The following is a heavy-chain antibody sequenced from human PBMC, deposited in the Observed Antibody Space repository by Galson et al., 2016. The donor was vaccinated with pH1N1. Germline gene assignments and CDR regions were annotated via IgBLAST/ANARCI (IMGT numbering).Heavy chain of an antibody. CDR3: AAGSGRSDFDY. D-gene: IGHD3-10*01. J-gene: IGHJ4*02. CDR2: IKSKTEGATR. CDR1: GFTFSSYW. V-gene: IGHV3-15*01. Sequence: SLRLSCAASGFTFSSYWMHWVRQAPGKGLEWVGRIKSKTEGATRDFAAPVRGRFAISRDDSKSTVFLQMDSLKTEDTAVYYCAAGSGRSDFDYWGQGIQVTVSS.